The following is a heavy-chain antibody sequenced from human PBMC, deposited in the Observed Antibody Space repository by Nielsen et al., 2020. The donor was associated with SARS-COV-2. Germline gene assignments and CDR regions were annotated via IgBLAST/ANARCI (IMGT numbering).Heavy chain of an antibody. V-gene: IGHV3-23*03. J-gene: IGHJ4*02. CDR2: IYSGGSST. Sequence: GGSLRLSCAASGFTFSSYAMSWVRQAPGKGLEWVSVIYSGGSSTYYADSVKGRFTISRDNSKNTLYLQMNSLRAEDTAVYYCAKGQQWLEGTYWGQGTLVTVSS. D-gene: IGHD6-19*01. CDR3: AKGQQWLEGTY. CDR1: GFTFSSYA.